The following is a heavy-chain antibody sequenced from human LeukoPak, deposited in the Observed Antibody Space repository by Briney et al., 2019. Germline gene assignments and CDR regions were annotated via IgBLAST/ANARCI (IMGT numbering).Heavy chain of an antibody. J-gene: IGHJ4*02. D-gene: IGHD6-13*01. CDR3: AKDSIAAAGYQHYYFDY. CDR2: ISSSSSYI. CDR1: GFTFSSYS. Sequence: PGGSLRLSCAASGFTFSSYSMNWVRQAPGKGLEWVSSISSSSSYIYYADSVKGRFTISRDNAKNSLYLQMNSLRAEDTALYYCAKDSIAAAGYQHYYFDYWGQGTLVTVSS. V-gene: IGHV3-21*04.